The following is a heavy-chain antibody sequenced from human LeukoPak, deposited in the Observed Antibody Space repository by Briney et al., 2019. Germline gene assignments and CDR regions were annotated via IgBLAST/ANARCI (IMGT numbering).Heavy chain of an antibody. CDR2: IYYSGST. D-gene: IGHD6-19*01. V-gene: IGHV4-59*12. Sequence: SETLSLTCTVSGGSISSYYWSWIRQPPGKGLEWIGYIYYSGSTNYNPSLKSRVTISVDTSKNQFSLQLNSVTPEDTAVYYCARDRSSGCHGDESSDCTRGYYYYGMDVWGQGTTVTVSS. CDR3: ARDRSSGCHGDESSDCTRGYYYYGMDV. J-gene: IGHJ6*02. CDR1: GGSISSYY.